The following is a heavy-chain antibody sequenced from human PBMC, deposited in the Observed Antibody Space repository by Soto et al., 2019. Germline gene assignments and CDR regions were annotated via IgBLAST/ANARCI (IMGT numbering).Heavy chain of an antibody. J-gene: IGHJ4*02. Sequence: ASVKVSCKASGYTFTSYYMHWVRQAPGQGLEWMGIINPSAGDTTYAQNFHGRVTMTRDTSTSTVYMELSSLRSEDTAVYYCTRGGYSYGFDYWGQGTPVTVSS. CDR3: TRGGYSYGFDY. V-gene: IGHV1-46*03. CDR1: GYTFTSYY. D-gene: IGHD5-18*01. CDR2: INPSAGDT.